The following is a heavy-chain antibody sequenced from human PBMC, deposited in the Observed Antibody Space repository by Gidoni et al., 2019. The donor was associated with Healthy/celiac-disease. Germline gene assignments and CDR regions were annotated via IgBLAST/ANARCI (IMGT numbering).Heavy chain of an antibody. V-gene: IGHV2-70*15. CDR1: GFSLSTSGMC. Sequence: QVTLRESGPALVKPTQTLTLTCTFSGFSLSTSGMCVSWIRQPPGKALEWLARIDWDDDKYYSTSLKTRLTISKDTSKNQVVLTMTNMDPVDTATYYCARMWYQHKDNYYYYGMDVWGQGTTVTVSS. D-gene: IGHD2-2*01. CDR2: IDWDDDK. J-gene: IGHJ6*02. CDR3: ARMWYQHKDNYYYYGMDV.